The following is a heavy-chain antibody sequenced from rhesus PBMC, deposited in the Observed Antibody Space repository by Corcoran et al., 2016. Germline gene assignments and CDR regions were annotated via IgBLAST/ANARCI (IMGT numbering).Heavy chain of an antibody. CDR3: ARFGSNYKYGLDS. Sequence: QVQLQESGPGLVKPSETLSLTCAVSGGSISGYWWGWIRQPPGKGLGWVGYVGGSSGNTYDNPSLKGRVTISTDTSKNRFSRKLSSVTAADTAVYYCARFGSNYKYGLDSWGQGVVVTVSS. CDR1: GGSISGYW. D-gene: IGHD3-16*01. CDR2: VGGSSGNT. V-gene: IGHV4-165*01. J-gene: IGHJ6*01.